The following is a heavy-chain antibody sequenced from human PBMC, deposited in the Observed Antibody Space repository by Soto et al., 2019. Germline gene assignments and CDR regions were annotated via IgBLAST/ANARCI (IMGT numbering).Heavy chain of an antibody. CDR2: IYYSGST. Sequence: SETLSLTCTVSGGSISSGDYYWSWIRQPPGKGLEWIGYIYYSGSTYYYPSLKSRVTISVDTSKNQFSLKLSSVTAADTAVYYCARGVGYCSSTSCLHFDYWGQGTLVTVSS. V-gene: IGHV4-30-4*01. J-gene: IGHJ4*02. CDR1: GGSISSGDYY. CDR3: ARGVGYCSSTSCLHFDY. D-gene: IGHD2-2*03.